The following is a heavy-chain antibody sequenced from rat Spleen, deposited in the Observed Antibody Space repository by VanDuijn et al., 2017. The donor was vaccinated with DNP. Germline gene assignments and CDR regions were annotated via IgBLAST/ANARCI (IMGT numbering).Heavy chain of an antibody. CDR2: ISYDGGST. J-gene: IGHJ2*01. D-gene: IGHD4-1*01. CDR1: GFTFSDYY. CDR3: AIANGNY. V-gene: IGHV5-20*01. Sequence: EVQLVESGGGLVQPGRSLKLSCAASGFTFSDYYMAWVRQAPTKGLEWVAYISYDGGSTYYRDSVKGRFTISRDNAENTVYLQMNSLRSEDTATYYCAIANGNYWGQGVMVTVSS.